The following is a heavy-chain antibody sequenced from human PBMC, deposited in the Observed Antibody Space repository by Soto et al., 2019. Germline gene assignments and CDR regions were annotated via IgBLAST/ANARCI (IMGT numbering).Heavy chain of an antibody. CDR3: ARGWADILTGYYTTSGGMDV. CDR2: IYYSGST. D-gene: IGHD3-9*01. V-gene: IGHV4-59*01. Sequence: PSETLSLTCTVSGGSISSYYWSWIRQPPGKGLEWIGYIYYSGSTNYNPSLKSRVTISVDTSKNQFSLKLGSVTAADTAVYYCARGWADILTGYYTTSGGMDVWGQGTTVTVSS. J-gene: IGHJ6*02. CDR1: GGSISSYY.